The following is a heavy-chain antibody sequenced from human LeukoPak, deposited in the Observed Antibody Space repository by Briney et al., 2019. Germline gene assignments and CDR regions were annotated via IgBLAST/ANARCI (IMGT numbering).Heavy chain of an antibody. Sequence: SETLSLTCTVSGGSISSSSYYWGWIRQPPGKGLEWIGTIYYSGSTYYNPSLKSRVTISVDTSKNQFSLKLSSVTAADTAVYYCARVGRSGLAAAGTIGSVVYRGQGTLVTVSS. D-gene: IGHD6-13*01. CDR3: ARVGRSGLAAAGTIGSVVY. V-gene: IGHV4-39*07. CDR1: GGSISSSSYY. J-gene: IGHJ4*02. CDR2: IYYSGST.